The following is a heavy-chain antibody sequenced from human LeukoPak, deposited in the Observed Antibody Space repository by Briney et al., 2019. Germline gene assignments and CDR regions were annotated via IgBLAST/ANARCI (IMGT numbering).Heavy chain of an antibody. Sequence: ASVKVSCKASGYTFTSYYMHWVRQDPGQGLEWMGIINPSGGSTSYAQKFQGRVTMTRDMSTSTVYMELSSLRSEDTAVYYCARDRGWELRWFELDYWGQGTLVTVSS. CDR1: GYTFTSYY. CDR2: INPSGGST. V-gene: IGHV1-46*01. D-gene: IGHD1-26*01. CDR3: ARDRGWELRWFELDY. J-gene: IGHJ4*02.